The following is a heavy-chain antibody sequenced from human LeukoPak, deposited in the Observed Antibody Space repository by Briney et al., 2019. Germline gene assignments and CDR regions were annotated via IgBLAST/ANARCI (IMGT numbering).Heavy chain of an antibody. CDR3: ASDGDY. V-gene: IGHV3-30*03. CDR1: GFTFSSYG. J-gene: IGHJ4*02. CDR2: ISYDGSNK. D-gene: IGHD5-24*01. Sequence: PGGSLRLSCAASGFTFSSYGMHWVRQAPGKGLEWVAVISYDGSNKYYADSVKGRFTISRDNSKNTLYLQMNSLRAEDTAVYYCASDGDYWGQGTLVTVSS.